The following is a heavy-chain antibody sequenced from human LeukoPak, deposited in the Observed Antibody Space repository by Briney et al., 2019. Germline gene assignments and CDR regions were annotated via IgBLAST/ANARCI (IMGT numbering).Heavy chain of an antibody. Sequence: GGSLRLSCAASGFTFSDYAMHWVRQAPGKGLEWVTFIWYDGSNKYYADSVKGRFTISRDNSKSTLYLQMNSLRAEDTAVYYCAKGITMIVKYYFDYWGQGTLVTVSS. CDR3: AKGITMIVKYYFDY. D-gene: IGHD3-22*01. V-gene: IGHV3-30*02. J-gene: IGHJ4*02. CDR2: IWYDGSNK. CDR1: GFTFSDYA.